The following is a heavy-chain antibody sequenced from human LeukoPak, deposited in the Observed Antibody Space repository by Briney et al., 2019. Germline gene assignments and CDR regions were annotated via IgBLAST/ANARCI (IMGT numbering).Heavy chain of an antibody. CDR2: IGDDVVST. V-gene: IGHV3-23*01. Sequence: PGGSLRLSCAASGFTFSSHAMSWVRQAPGKGLEWVSAIGDDVVSTYYAESVKGRFTISRDNSKNTLYLQMNSLRAEDMATYYCARGSPLLTVWGQGTLVTVSS. J-gene: IGHJ4*02. D-gene: IGHD3-9*01. CDR1: GFTFSSHA. CDR3: ARGSPLLTV.